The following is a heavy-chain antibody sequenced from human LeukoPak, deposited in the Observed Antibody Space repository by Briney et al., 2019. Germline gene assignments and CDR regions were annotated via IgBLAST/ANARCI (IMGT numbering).Heavy chain of an antibody. CDR1: GFTVSSYG. J-gene: IGHJ4*02. CDR2: ISGSGGST. CDR3: AKVTSYLVGAAKTFDY. Sequence: GGSLRLACAAAGFTVSSYGMSWVRQAGGKGRERGSSISGSGGSTYYADSVKGRFNKSRDKTNNTGYLQMNSLRAEDTAVYYCAKVTSYLVGAAKTFDYWGQGTLVTVSS. V-gene: IGHV3-23*01. D-gene: IGHD1-26*01.